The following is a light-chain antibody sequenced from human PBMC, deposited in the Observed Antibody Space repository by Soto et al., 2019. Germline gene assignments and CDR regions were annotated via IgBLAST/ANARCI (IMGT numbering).Light chain of an antibody. CDR2: AAS. CDR3: QQSYDAPLT. V-gene: IGKV1-39*01. CDR1: QTISRN. J-gene: IGKJ4*01. Sequence: DIQMTQSPVSLSASVGDRVTITCRASQTISRNLNWYQQNPGKAPKLLSFAASSLQSGVPLRFSGSGSGTDFTLTIRSLQPEDFATYYCQQSYDAPLTFGGGTKVEVK.